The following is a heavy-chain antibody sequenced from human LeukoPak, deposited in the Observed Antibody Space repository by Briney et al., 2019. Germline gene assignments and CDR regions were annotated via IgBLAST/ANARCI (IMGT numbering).Heavy chain of an antibody. CDR1: GYIFTSYG. D-gene: IGHD5-24*01. CDR3: ARIRDGYNDAYDI. CDR2: ISTYNGDT. Sequence: ASVKVSCKASGYIFTSYGITWVRQAPGQGLEWMGWISTYNGDTNYAQNLQGRVTMTTDTSTSTAYMDLRSLRSDDTAVYYCARIRDGYNDAYDIWGQGTMVTVSS. J-gene: IGHJ3*02. V-gene: IGHV1-18*01.